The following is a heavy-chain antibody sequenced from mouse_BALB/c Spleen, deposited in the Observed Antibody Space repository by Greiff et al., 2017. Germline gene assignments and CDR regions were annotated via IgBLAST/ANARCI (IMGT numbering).Heavy chain of an antibody. D-gene: IGHD4-1*01. CDR1: GYTFTSYW. J-gene: IGHJ2*01. CDR3: ARSAGTYYFDY. V-gene: IGHV1-53*01. Sequence: QVQLQQPGAELVKPGASVKLSCKASGYTFTSYWMHWVKQRPGQGLEWIGEINPGDGDTNYNGKFKGKATLTADKSSSTAYMQLSSLTSEDSAVYFCARSAGTYYFDYWGQGTTLTVSS. CDR2: INPGDGDT.